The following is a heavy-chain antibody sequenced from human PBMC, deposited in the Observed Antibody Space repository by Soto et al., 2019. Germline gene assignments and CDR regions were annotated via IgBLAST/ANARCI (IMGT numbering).Heavy chain of an antibody. D-gene: IGHD3-10*01. Sequence: QVQLVQSGAEVKKPGSSVKVSCKASGGIFSTYAISWLRQDPGQGLEWMGGIIPIFGTPNYAQRFQGRVTITAEESTSTAYMELSRLRSEDTAVYYCARDRDDYGSGNYYNRIDFWGQGTLVTVSS. V-gene: IGHV1-69*01. CDR1: GGIFSTYA. J-gene: IGHJ4*02. CDR2: IIPIFGTP. CDR3: ARDRDDYGSGNYYNRIDF.